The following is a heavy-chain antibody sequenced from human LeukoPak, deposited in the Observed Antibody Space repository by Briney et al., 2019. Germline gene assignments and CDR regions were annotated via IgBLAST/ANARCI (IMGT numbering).Heavy chain of an antibody. Sequence: PGGSLRLSCAASGITFSSYAMSWVRQAPGKGLEWVSGISGSGGTTYYADSVKGRFTIARDNSKSTLFLQMNSLRAEDTAVYYCARVRYYDSSGYYSHVFDYWGQGTLVTVSS. V-gene: IGHV3-23*01. D-gene: IGHD3-22*01. CDR1: GITFSSYA. CDR2: ISGSGGTT. J-gene: IGHJ4*02. CDR3: ARVRYYDSSGYYSHVFDY.